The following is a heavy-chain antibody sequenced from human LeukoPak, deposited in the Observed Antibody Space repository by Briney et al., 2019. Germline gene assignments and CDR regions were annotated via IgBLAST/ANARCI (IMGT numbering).Heavy chain of an antibody. Sequence: SETLSLTCAVYGGSFSNYDWSWIRQPPGQGPEWIGQINYSGNTNYNPSLKSRVTISIDTSRNQFSLKMRSVTAADTAVYHCARIQQLLLNDAFDIWGQGTVVTVSS. J-gene: IGHJ3*02. CDR2: INYSGNT. D-gene: IGHD2-15*01. V-gene: IGHV4-34*01. CDR3: ARIQQLLLNDAFDI. CDR1: GGSFSNYD.